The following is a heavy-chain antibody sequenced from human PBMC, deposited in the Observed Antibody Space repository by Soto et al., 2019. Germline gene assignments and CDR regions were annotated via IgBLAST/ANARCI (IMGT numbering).Heavy chain of an antibody. CDR2: INAGNGNT. CDR3: ARAVAVAADFDF. D-gene: IGHD6-19*01. Sequence: ASVKVSCKASGYTFTGYAMHWVRQAPGQRLEWMGWINAGNGNTKYSQKFQGRVTITRDTSASTAYMELSSLRSEDTAVYYCARAVAVAADFDFWGQGTLVTVSS. J-gene: IGHJ4*02. CDR1: GYTFTGYA. V-gene: IGHV1-3*01.